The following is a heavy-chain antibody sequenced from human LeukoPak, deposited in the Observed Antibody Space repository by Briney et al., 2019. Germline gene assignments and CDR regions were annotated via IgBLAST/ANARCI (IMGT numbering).Heavy chain of an antibody. V-gene: IGHV3-21*01. CDR3: ASPSIAAAGTGDY. J-gene: IGHJ4*02. Sequence: GGSLRLSCAASGFTFSSYSMNWVRQAPGKGLEWVSSISSSSSYIYYADSVKGRFTISRDNDKNSLYLQMNSLRAEDTAVYYCASPSIAAAGTGDYWGQGTLVTVSS. CDR2: ISSSSSYI. CDR1: GFTFSSYS. D-gene: IGHD6-13*01.